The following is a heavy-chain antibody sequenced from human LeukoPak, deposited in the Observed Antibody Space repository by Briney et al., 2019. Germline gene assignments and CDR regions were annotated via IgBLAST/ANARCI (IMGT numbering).Heavy chain of an antibody. D-gene: IGHD3-10*02. V-gene: IGHV3-11*04. Sequence: GGSLRLSCAASGFTFSDYYMSWIRQAPGKGLEWLSYISSSGSIKYYTDSVKGRFTISRDNAKNSLYLQMNSLRAEDTAVYCCAELGITMIGGVWGKGTTVTISS. CDR3: AELGITMIGGV. J-gene: IGHJ6*04. CDR1: GFTFSDYY. CDR2: ISSSGSIK.